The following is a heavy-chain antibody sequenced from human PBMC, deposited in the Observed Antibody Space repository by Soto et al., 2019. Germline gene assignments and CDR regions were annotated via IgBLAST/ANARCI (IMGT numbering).Heavy chain of an antibody. CDR2: IYWDDDK. J-gene: IGHJ4*02. V-gene: IGHV2-5*02. D-gene: IGHD3-16*01. Sequence: SGPTLVNPTQTLTLTCAFSGFSLSTSGVGVGWIRQPPGKALEWLALIYWDDDKRYSPSLKSRLTITKDASKNQVVLTLTNMDPVDTATYYCVRGLGPFEYWGQGTRVTVSS. CDR3: VRGLGPFEY. CDR1: GFSLSTSGVG.